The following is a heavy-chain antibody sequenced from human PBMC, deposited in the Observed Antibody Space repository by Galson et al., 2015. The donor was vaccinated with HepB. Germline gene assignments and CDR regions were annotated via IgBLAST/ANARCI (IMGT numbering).Heavy chain of an antibody. J-gene: IGHJ6*04. CDR3: ARLVALYYFGMAV. CDR2: INSDGSST. CDR1: GFTFSKYW. Sequence: SLRLSCAASGFTFSKYWMYWVRQAPGKGLVWVSRINSDGSSTTYADSVKGRFTVSRDNAKNTLYLQMNSLRVEDTAVYYCARLVALYYFGMAVWGEGTTVTVSS. V-gene: IGHV3-74*01.